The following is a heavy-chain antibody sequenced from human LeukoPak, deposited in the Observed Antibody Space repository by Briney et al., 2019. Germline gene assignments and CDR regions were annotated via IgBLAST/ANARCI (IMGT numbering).Heavy chain of an antibody. CDR1: GYTFTNFD. D-gene: IGHD5-12*01. CDR3: ARGQSMATKDY. V-gene: IGHV1-8*01. CDR2: MSPNSGKT. Sequence: ASVKVSCKASGYTFTNFDINWVRQATGQGLEWMGWMSPNSGKTGYAQKFQGRVTMTRNTSISTAYMELSDLTSEDSAVYYCARGQSMATKDYWGQGTLVTVSS. J-gene: IGHJ4*02.